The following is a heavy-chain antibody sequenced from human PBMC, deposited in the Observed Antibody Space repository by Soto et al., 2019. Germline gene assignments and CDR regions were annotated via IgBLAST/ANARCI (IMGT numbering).Heavy chain of an antibody. CDR3: ATDEYYGSEINFYYYAMDV. D-gene: IGHD3-10*01. CDR1: GVSISIGGYF. CDR2: IYYNGST. J-gene: IGHJ6*04. V-gene: IGHV4-31*01. Sequence: QVQLQESGPGLVKPSQTLSLTCTVSGVSISIGGYFWSWIRQHPGKGLEWIGHIYYNGSTFYNPSLKSLVTISVDTSKNHYSLSLTSATAADPAVYFRATDEYYGSEINFYYYAMDVWGEGTTVTVSS.